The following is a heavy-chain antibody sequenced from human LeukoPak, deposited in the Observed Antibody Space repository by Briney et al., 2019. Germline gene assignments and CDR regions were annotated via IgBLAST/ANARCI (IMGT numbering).Heavy chain of an antibody. Sequence: SETLSLTCTVSGGSISSYYWSWIRQPPGKGLEWIGYIYYSGSTNYNPSLKSRVTISVDTSKNQFSLKLSSVTAADTAVYYCARTHYDFWSGYYSGSTFDYWGQGTLVTVSS. CDR2: IYYSGST. CDR1: GGSISSYY. D-gene: IGHD3-3*01. CDR3: ARTHYDFWSGYYSGSTFDY. J-gene: IGHJ4*02. V-gene: IGHV4-59*01.